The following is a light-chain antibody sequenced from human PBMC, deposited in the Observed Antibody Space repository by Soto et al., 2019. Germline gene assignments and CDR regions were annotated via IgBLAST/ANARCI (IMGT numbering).Light chain of an antibody. V-gene: IGKV3-20*01. CDR1: QSVSSNY. CDR3: HQYGSSLWT. CDR2: GAS. J-gene: IGKJ1*01. Sequence: VSTNSPGTLSLSPGERATLSCGASQSVSSNYLAWYQQKNGQAPRLVIFGASSRATGIPDRFSGSGSGTDFNLTISRLETEDFAVYFCHQYGSSLWTFGQGTKVDIK.